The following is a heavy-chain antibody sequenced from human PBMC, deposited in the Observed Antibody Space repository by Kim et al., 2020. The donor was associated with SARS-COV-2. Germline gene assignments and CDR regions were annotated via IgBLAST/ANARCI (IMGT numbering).Heavy chain of an antibody. J-gene: IGHJ4*02. CDR2: INHSGST. D-gene: IGHD2-15*01. V-gene: IGHV4-34*01. CDR3: ARGAPFRRWFDY. CDR1: GGSFSGYY. Sequence: SETLSLTCAVYGGSFSGYYWSWIRQPPGKGLEWIGEINHSGSTNYNPSLKSRVTISVDTSKNQFSLKLSSVTAADTAVYYCARGAPFRRWFDYWGQGTLVTVSS.